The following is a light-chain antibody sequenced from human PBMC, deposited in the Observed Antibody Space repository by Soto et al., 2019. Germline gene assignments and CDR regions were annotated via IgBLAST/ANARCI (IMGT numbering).Light chain of an antibody. CDR3: SSYARSNQGV. Sequence: QSALTQPPSASGSPGQSVTISCTGTSSDVGGYNYVSWYQQHPGKAPKLMIYEVSKRPSGVPDRFSGSKSGNTASLTVSGLQSEDEADYYCSSYARSNQGVFGTGTKVTVL. V-gene: IGLV2-8*01. J-gene: IGLJ1*01. CDR2: EVS. CDR1: SSDVGGYNY.